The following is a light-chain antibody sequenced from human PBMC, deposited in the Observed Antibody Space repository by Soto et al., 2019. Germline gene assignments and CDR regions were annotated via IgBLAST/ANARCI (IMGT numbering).Light chain of an antibody. CDR2: EAS. CDR1: QVVSFSY. Sequence: EIVLTQSPGTLSLSPGERATLSCRASQVVSFSYLAWYQQTPGQAPRLLISEASRRPTGIPDRFSGSGSGTDFTLTISRLEPEDFAVYYCQQYGSLPETFGQGTRVEIK. CDR3: QQYGSLPET. J-gene: IGKJ1*01. V-gene: IGKV3-20*01.